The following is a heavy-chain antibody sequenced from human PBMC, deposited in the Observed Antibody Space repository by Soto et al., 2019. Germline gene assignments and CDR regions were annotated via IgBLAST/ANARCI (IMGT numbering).Heavy chain of an antibody. CDR2: IWSDGTNK. D-gene: IGHD3-9*01. J-gene: IGHJ4*02. CDR1: GFTFSTYG. Sequence: QVQLVESGGGVVQPGRSLRLSCAASGFTFSTYGMHWVRQAPGKGLEWVALIWSDGTNKYYADTVKGRFTISRDNAKKTLYLQSNSLRAEYTAVYYCVRVFDTYYFDLWGQGNMVTVSS. V-gene: IGHV3-33*01. CDR3: VRVFDTYYFDL.